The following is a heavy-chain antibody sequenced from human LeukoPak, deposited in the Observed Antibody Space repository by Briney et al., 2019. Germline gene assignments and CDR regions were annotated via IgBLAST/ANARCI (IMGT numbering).Heavy chain of an antibody. J-gene: IGHJ3*02. D-gene: IGHD3-22*01. CDR1: GGSISSYY. CDR3: ARPSRTGSGWDAFDS. CDR2: IYYSGST. V-gene: IGHV4-59*08. Sequence: PSETLSPTRTVSGGSISSYYWSWIRQPPGKELEWIGYIYYSGSTNYNPSLKSRVTISVDTSKNQFSLNLSSVTAADTAVYYCARPSRTGSGWDAFDSWDQGPVVTVSS.